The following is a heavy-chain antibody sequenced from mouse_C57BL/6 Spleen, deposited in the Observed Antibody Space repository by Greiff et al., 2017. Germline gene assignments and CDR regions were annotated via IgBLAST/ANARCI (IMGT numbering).Heavy chain of an antibody. Sequence: VQLKQPGTELVKPGASVKLSCKASGYTFTSYWMHWVKQRPGQGLEWIGNINPSNGGTNYNEKFKSKATLTVDKSSSTAYMQLSSLTSEDSAVYYCARDRYDYDWYFDVWGTGTTVTVSS. D-gene: IGHD2-4*01. CDR1: GYTFTSYW. CDR3: ARDRYDYDWYFDV. V-gene: IGHV1-53*01. CDR2: INPSNGGT. J-gene: IGHJ1*03.